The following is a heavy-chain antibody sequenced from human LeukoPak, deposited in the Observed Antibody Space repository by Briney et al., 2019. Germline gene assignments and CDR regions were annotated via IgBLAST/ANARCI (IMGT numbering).Heavy chain of an antibody. CDR1: GYTFTGYY. D-gene: IGHD3-10*01. CDR2: ISAYNGNT. J-gene: IGHJ4*02. CDR3: ARDYYGSGVQFDY. V-gene: IGHV1-18*04. Sequence: ASVKVSCKASGYTFTGYYMHWVRQAPGQGLEWMGWISAYNGNTNYAQKLQGRVTMTTDTSTSTAYMELRSLRSDDTAVYYCARDYYGSGVQFDYWGQGTLVTVSS.